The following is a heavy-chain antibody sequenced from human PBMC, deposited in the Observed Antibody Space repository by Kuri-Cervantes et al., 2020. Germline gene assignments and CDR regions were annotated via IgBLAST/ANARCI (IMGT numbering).Heavy chain of an antibody. CDR3: ARLTVVVAANGWFDP. V-gene: IGHV1-18*04. J-gene: IGHJ5*02. D-gene: IGHD2-15*01. CDR2: ISAYNGDT. CDR1: GYSFSDYY. Sequence: ASVKVSCKAFGYSFSDYYIDWVRQAPGQGLEWMGWISAYNGDTNYAQKLQGRVTMTTDTSTSTAYMELSSLRSEDTAVYYCARLTVVVAANGWFDPWGQGTLVTVSS.